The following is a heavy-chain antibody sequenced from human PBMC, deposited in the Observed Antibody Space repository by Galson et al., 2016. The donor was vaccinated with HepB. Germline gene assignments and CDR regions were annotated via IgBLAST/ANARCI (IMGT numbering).Heavy chain of an antibody. CDR3: ESQEPTSVSDY. Sequence: SVKVSCKASGGAFSSYALSWVRQAPGQGLEWMGGIIPIFGTTNYAQKFQERVTITADESTSTAYMERSSLRPEDTAVYDCESQEPTSVSDYWGQGTQVIVSS. D-gene: IGHD4-17*01. J-gene: IGHJ4*02. CDR1: GGAFSSYA. V-gene: IGHV1-69*13. CDR2: IIPIFGTT.